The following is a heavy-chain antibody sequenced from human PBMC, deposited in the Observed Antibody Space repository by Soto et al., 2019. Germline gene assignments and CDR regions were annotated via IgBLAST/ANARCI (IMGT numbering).Heavy chain of an antibody. D-gene: IGHD2-21*01. CDR3: ARLGGATSFGMDV. V-gene: IGHV5-51*01. CDR2: IYPGDSDT. CDR1: GYSFTSYW. Sequence: GESLKISCKGSGYSFTSYWIGWVRQMPGKGLEWMGIIYPGDSDTRYSPSFQGKVTISAEKSISTAYLQWSSLKASDPAMYYCARLGGATSFGMDVWGQGTTVTVSS. J-gene: IGHJ6*02.